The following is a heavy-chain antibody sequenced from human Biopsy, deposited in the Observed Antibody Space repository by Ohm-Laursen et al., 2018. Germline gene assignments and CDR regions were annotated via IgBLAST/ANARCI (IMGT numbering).Heavy chain of an antibody. CDR1: GFTFTSYA. Sequence: SSLRLSCAASGFTFTSYAMHWVRQAPGKGLEWVAVISYAGSGEYYADSLQGRFIISRDNPKNTVDPQMNSLRAEDTAVYFCARDGKRWDYSTYFSWHFDLWGRGTLVTVSS. CDR2: ISYAGSGE. V-gene: IGHV3-30*03. CDR3: ARDGKRWDYSTYFSWHFDL. D-gene: IGHD4-11*01. J-gene: IGHJ2*01.